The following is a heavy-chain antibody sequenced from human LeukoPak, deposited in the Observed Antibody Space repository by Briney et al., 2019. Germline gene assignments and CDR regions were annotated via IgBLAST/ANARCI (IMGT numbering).Heavy chain of an antibody. V-gene: IGHV3-23*01. CDR2: ISGSGGST. J-gene: IGHJ3*02. Sequence: PGGSLRLSCAASGFTFSSYAMSWVRQAPGKGLEWVSAISGSGGSTYYADSVKGRFTISRDNSKNTLYLQMNSLRAEDTAVYYCAKDLTYYDFWSGNAFDIWGQGTMVTVSS. D-gene: IGHD3-3*01. CDR3: AKDLTYYDFWSGNAFDI. CDR1: GFTFSSYA.